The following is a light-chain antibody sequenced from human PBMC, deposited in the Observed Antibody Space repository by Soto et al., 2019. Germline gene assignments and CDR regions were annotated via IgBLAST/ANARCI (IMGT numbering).Light chain of an antibody. V-gene: IGLV2-14*01. CDR3: SSYASSTSHV. J-gene: IGLJ1*01. Sequence: QSALTQPASVSGSPGQSITISCTGTSSDVGSYNSVSWYQQHPGKAPKLLLYEVSHRPSGISNRFTGSKSGNTASLTVSGLQAEYEADYYCSSYASSTSHVFGTGTKLTVL. CDR2: EVS. CDR1: SSDVGSYNS.